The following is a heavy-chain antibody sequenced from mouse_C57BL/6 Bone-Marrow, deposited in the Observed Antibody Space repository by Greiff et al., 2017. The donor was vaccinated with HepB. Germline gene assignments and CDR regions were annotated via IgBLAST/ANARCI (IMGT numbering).Heavy chain of an antibody. CDR2: IDPSDSYT. J-gene: IGHJ1*03. V-gene: IGHV1-69*01. Sequence: QVQLQQPGAELVMPGASVKLSCKASGYTFTSYWMHWVKQRPGQGLEWIGEIDPSDSYTNYNQKFKGKSTLTVDKSSSTAYMQLSSLTSEDSAVYYWAFTTVVAWYFDVWGTGTTVTVSS. CDR1: GYTFTSYW. D-gene: IGHD1-1*01. CDR3: AFTTVVAWYFDV.